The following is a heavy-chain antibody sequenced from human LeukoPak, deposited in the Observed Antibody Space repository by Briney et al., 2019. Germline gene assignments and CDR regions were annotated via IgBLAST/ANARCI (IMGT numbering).Heavy chain of an antibody. CDR1: GFPFSTYA. CDR3: AKERLTTTTFDS. V-gene: IGHV3-23*01. Sequence: GSLRLSCAASGFPFSTYAMSWVRQAPGKGLEWVSLISGSGGSTYYADSVKGRFTISRDNGKNTLSLQMNSLRAEDTALYYCAKERLTTTTFDSWGRGTLVTVSS. J-gene: IGHJ4*02. D-gene: IGHD4-11*01. CDR2: ISGSGGST.